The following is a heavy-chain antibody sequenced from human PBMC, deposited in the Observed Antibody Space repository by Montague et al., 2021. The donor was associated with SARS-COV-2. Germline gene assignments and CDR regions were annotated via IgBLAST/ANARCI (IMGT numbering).Heavy chain of an antibody. CDR3: ASGRAYYYDSSGYGYFDY. CDR2: IYPGDSDT. Sequence: QSGAEVKKPGESLKISYKGSGYSFTSYWIGWVRQMPGKGLEWMGIIYPGDSDTRYSPSFQGQVTISADKSISTAYLQWSSLKASDTAMYYCASGRAYYYDSSGYGYFDYWGQGTLVTVSS. V-gene: IGHV5-51*03. D-gene: IGHD3-22*01. J-gene: IGHJ4*02. CDR1: GYSFTSYW.